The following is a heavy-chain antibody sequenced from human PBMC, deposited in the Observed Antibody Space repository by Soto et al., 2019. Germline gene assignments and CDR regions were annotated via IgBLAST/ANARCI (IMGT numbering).Heavy chain of an antibody. D-gene: IGHD2-21*01. V-gene: IGHV4-4*02. J-gene: IGHJ5*02. CDR2: IYHSGST. CDR1: GGSVSSSNW. CDR3: ARLRIATNNYKWFDP. Sequence: PSETLSLTCAVSGGSVSSSNWCSWVRHPPGKGLEWIGEIYHSGSTNYNPSLRDRITISQDTSERQFSLNLRLVTAADTAVYYCARLRIATNNYKWFDPWGQGTLVTVSS.